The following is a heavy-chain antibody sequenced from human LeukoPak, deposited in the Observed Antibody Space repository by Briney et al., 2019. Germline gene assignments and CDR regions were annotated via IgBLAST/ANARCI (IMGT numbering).Heavy chain of an antibody. Sequence: PGGSLRLSCAASGFTFSSYGMSWVRQAPGKGLEWVSAISGSGGSTYYADSVKGRFTISRDNSKNTLYLQMNSLRAEDTAVYYCAKDLKSGWFGDPLDYWGQGTLVTVSS. CDR2: ISGSGGST. CDR1: GFTFSSYG. CDR3: AKDLKSGWFGDPLDY. D-gene: IGHD3-10*01. V-gene: IGHV3-23*01. J-gene: IGHJ4*02.